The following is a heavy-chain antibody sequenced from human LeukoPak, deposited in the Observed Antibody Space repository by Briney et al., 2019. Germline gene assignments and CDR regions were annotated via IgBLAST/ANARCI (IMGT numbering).Heavy chain of an antibody. V-gene: IGHV3-48*03. Sequence: PGGSLRLSCAASGFTFSSYEMNWVRQAPGKGLEWVSYISSSGSTIYYADSVKGRFTISRDNAKNSLYLQMNSLRAEDTAVYYCASLVGYYGSGSYPNWFDPWGQGTLVTVSS. CDR2: ISSSGSTI. CDR1: GFTFSSYE. CDR3: ASLVGYYGSGSYPNWFDP. J-gene: IGHJ5*02. D-gene: IGHD3-10*01.